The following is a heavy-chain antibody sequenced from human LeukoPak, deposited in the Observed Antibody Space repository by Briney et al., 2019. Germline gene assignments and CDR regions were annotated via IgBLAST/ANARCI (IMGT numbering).Heavy chain of an antibody. Sequence: SETLSLTCAVYGGSFSGYYWSWIRQPLGKGLEWIGEINHSGSTNYNPSLKSRVTISVDTSKNQFSLKLSSVTAADTAVYYCARVVTTGTTVFYYYYGMDVWGQGTTVTVSS. CDR2: INHSGST. CDR3: ARVVTTGTTVFYYYYGMDV. CDR1: GGSFSGYY. D-gene: IGHD1-1*01. J-gene: IGHJ6*02. V-gene: IGHV4-34*01.